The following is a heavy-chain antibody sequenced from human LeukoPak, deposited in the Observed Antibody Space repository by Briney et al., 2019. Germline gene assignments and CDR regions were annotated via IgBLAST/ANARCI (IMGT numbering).Heavy chain of an antibody. V-gene: IGHV1-8*01. Sequence: GASVKVSCKASGYTFTSYGISWVRQAPGQGLEWMGWMNPNSGNTGYAQKFQGRVTMTRNTSISTAYMELSSLRSEDTAVYYCARFMVRGVIITRYYYYYMDVWGKGTTVTVSS. J-gene: IGHJ6*03. CDR3: ARFMVRGVIITRYYYYYMDV. CDR1: GYTFTSYG. CDR2: MNPNSGNT. D-gene: IGHD3-10*01.